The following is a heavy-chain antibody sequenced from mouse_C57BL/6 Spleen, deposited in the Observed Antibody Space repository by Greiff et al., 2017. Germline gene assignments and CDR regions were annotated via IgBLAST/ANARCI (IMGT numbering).Heavy chain of an antibody. CDR1: GFTFSSYG. J-gene: IGHJ3*01. Sequence: EVMLVESGGDLVKPGGSLKLSCAASGFTFSSYGMSWVRQTPDKRLEWVATISSGASYTYYPNSVKGRFTISRDNAKNTLYLQVSSLKSEDTAMYYCARLRSTMVTTGFAYWGQGTLVTVSA. CDR3: ARLRSTMVTTGFAY. D-gene: IGHD2-2*01. CDR2: ISSGASYT. V-gene: IGHV5-6*01.